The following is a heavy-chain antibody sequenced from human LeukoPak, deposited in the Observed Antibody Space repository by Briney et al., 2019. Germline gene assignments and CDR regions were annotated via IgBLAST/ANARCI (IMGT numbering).Heavy chain of an antibody. Sequence: GASVKVSCKASGYTFTSYYMHWVRQAPGQRLEWMGWINAGNGNTKYSQKFQGRVTITRDTSASTAYMGLSSLRSEDTAVYCCAQPGGDYCSGGSCYYYGMDVWGQGTTVTVSS. CDR1: GYTFTSYY. D-gene: IGHD2-15*01. CDR3: AQPGGDYCSGGSCYYYGMDV. J-gene: IGHJ6*02. V-gene: IGHV1-3*01. CDR2: INAGNGNT.